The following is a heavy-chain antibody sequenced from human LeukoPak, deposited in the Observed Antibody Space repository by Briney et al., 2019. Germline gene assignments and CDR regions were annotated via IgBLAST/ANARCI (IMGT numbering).Heavy chain of an antibody. D-gene: IGHD2-2*01. V-gene: IGHV4-59*02. CDR3: ARARYANAWYAFDI. CDR2: LSHSGSS. J-gene: IGHJ3*02. CDR1: GGSVSSYY. Sequence: SDTLSLTCTVSGGSVSSYYWSWIRRPPGRGLEWIAYLSHSGSSDSHPSLTSRVTTLVDTSKNQFSLKLTSVTAADTAVYYCARARYANAWYAFDIWGHGTMVTVSS.